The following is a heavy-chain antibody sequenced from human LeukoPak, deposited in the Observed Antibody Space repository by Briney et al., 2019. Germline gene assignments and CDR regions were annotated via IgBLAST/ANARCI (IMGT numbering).Heavy chain of an antibody. CDR1: GYTFTSYD. CDR3: ARGARYYDFWSGYYTNWLDP. V-gene: IGHV1-8*01. Sequence: ASVKVSCKASGYTFTSYDINWVRQATGQGLEWMGWMNPNSGNTGYAQKFQGRVTMTRNTSISTAYMELSSLRSEDTAVYYCARGARYYDFWSGYYTNWLDPWGQGTLVTVSS. J-gene: IGHJ5*02. D-gene: IGHD3-3*01. CDR2: MNPNSGNT.